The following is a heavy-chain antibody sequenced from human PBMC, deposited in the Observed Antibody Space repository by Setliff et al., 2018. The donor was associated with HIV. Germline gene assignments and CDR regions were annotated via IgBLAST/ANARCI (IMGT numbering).Heavy chain of an antibody. Sequence: PGGSLRLSCAASGLTFSNAWMGWVRQAPGKGLEWVSSISSSSSYIYYADSMKGRFTISRDNAKNSMYLQMNSLRAEDTAVYYCARRGNYMEDAFDIWGQGTMVTVSS. CDR2: ISSSSSYI. CDR3: ARRGNYMEDAFDI. J-gene: IGHJ3*02. D-gene: IGHD1-26*01. CDR1: GLTFSNAW. V-gene: IGHV3-21*01.